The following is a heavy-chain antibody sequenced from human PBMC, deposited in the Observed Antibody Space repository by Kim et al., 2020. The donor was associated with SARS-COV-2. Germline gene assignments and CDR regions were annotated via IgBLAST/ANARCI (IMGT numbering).Heavy chain of an antibody. CDR3: SRSPALYCSGGSCYSPYYFFYDGVDV. D-gene: IGHD2-15*01. J-gene: IGHJ6*02. V-gene: IGHV3-49*04. CDR2: IRSKAYGGTT. Sequence: GGSLRLSCTASGFTFGDYAMSWVRQAPGKGLEWVGFIRSKAYGGTTEYAASVKGRFTISREDSESIAYLQMNSLKTEDTAVYYCSRSPALYCSGGSCYSPYYFFYDGVDVWGQGTTVTVSS. CDR1: GFTFGDYA.